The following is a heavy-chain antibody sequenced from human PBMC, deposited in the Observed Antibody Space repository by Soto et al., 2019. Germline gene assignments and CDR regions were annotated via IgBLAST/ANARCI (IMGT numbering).Heavy chain of an antibody. CDR1: GGSISSYY. Sequence: PSETLSLTCTVSGGSISSYYWSWIRQPPGKGLEWIGYIYYSGSTNYNPSLKSRVTISVDTSKNQFSLKLSSVTAADTAVYYCARDQRYYGSGSYYTYYYCGMDVWGQGTTVTVSS. CDR3: ARDQRYYGSGSYYTYYYCGMDV. D-gene: IGHD3-10*01. CDR2: IYYSGST. J-gene: IGHJ6*02. V-gene: IGHV4-59*01.